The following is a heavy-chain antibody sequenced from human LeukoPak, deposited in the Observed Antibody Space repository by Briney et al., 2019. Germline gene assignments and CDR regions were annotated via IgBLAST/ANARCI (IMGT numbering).Heavy chain of an antibody. Sequence: GGSLRLSCAASGFTFSSYEMNWVRQAPGKGLEWVSSISSSSSYIYYADSVKGRFTISRDNAKNSLYLQMNSLRAEDTAVYYCARDQADCSSTSCLTFDPWGQGTLVTVSS. J-gene: IGHJ5*02. CDR3: ARDQADCSSTSCLTFDP. CDR2: ISSSSSYI. V-gene: IGHV3-21*01. D-gene: IGHD2-2*01. CDR1: GFTFSSYE.